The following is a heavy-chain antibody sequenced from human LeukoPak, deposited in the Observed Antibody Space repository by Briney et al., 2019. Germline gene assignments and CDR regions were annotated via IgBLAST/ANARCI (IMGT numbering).Heavy chain of an antibody. CDR1: GGTFSSYA. CDR2: IIPIFGTA. D-gene: IGHD6-13*01. Sequence: GASVKVSCKASGGTFSSYAISWVRQAPGQGLEWMGGIIPIFGTANYAQKFQGRVTITADESTSTAYMELSSLRFEDTAVYYCARVTTPAIAAAGRGFFGVFDYWGQGTLVTVSS. CDR3: ARVTTPAIAAAGRGFFGVFDY. V-gene: IGHV1-69*13. J-gene: IGHJ4*02.